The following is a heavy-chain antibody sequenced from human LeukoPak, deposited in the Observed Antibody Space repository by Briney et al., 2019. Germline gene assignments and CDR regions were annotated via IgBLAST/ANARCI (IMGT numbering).Heavy chain of an antibody. D-gene: IGHD2-2*01. Sequence: ASVKVSCKASGGTFSSYAISWVRQAPGQGLEWMGGIIPIFGTANYAQKFQGRVTITADESTSTAYMELSSLRSEDTAVYCCARDYSPYCSSTSCPYFWGQGTLVTVSS. J-gene: IGHJ4*02. CDR3: ARDYSPYCSSTSCPYF. V-gene: IGHV1-69*13. CDR2: IIPIFGTA. CDR1: GGTFSSYA.